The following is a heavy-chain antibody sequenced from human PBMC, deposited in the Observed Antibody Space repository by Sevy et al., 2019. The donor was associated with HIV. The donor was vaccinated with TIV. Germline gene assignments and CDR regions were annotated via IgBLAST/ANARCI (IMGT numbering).Heavy chain of an antibody. CDR3: TSRMEDYSSFRSFDY. V-gene: IGHV3-73*01. J-gene: IGHJ4*02. D-gene: IGHD2-15*01. CDR1: GFTFSGSA. Sequence: GGSLRLSCAASGFTFSGSAMHWVRQASGKGLEWVGRIRSKANSYATAYAASVKGRFTISRDDSKNTAYLQMNSLKTEDTAVYYCTSRMEDYSSFRSFDYWGQGTLVTVSS. CDR2: IRSKANSYAT.